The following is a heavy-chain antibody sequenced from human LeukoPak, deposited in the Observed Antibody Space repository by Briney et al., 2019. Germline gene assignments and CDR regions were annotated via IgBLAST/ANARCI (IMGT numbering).Heavy chain of an antibody. Sequence: GGSLRLSCAASGFNFNTYGMNWVRQAPGKGLEWISYVSSNGGTTYQAESVSGRFTISRDNAKNSLYLQMNSLRAEDTAVYYCARAKYYFDYWGQGTLVTVSS. V-gene: IGHV3-48*04. CDR1: GFNFNTYG. CDR3: ARAKYYFDY. J-gene: IGHJ4*02. CDR2: VSSNGGTT.